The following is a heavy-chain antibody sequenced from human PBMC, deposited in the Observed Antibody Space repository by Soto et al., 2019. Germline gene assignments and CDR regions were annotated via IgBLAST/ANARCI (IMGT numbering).Heavy chain of an antibody. CDR1: GGSISSSF. V-gene: IGHV4-59*01. J-gene: IGHJ6*02. CDR3: ARGHRAMEYYYYYGMDV. CDR2: ISYSGST. D-gene: IGHD5-18*01. Sequence: PSETLSLTCSVSGGSISSSFWSWLRQPPGKELEWIGYISYSGSTTYSPSLKSRITLSVDTSKNQFSLRVASVTAADTAVYYCARGHRAMEYYYYYGMDVWGQGTTVTVSS.